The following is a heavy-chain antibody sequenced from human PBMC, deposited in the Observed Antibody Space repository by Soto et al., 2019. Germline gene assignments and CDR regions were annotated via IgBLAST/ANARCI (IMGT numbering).Heavy chain of an antibody. Sequence: SETLSLTCTVSGGSMRNYFWTWIRQPPGKGLEWIGYIHYSGTTSFFPSYNPSLRSRVTISEDMSKNQFSLKLLSVTTADTAVYFCAAGEASSRNLAPYYLDFWGQGTLVTVSS. V-gene: IGHV4-59*01. CDR2: IHYSGTT. CDR3: AAGEASSRNLAPYYLDF. D-gene: IGHD6-13*01. CDR1: GGSMRNYF. J-gene: IGHJ4*02.